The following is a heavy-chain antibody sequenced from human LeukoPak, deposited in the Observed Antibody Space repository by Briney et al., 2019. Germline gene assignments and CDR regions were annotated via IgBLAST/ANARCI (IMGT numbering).Heavy chain of an antibody. Sequence: SETLSLTCTVSGGSISSSSYYWGWIRQPPGKGLEWIGSIYYSGSTYYNPSLKSRVTISVDTSKNQFSLKLSSVTAADTAVYYCARERNYGDYVGDADPWGQGTLVTVSS. CDR2: IYYSGST. J-gene: IGHJ5*02. CDR1: GGSISSSSYY. D-gene: IGHD4-17*01. V-gene: IGHV4-39*07. CDR3: ARERNYGDYVGDADP.